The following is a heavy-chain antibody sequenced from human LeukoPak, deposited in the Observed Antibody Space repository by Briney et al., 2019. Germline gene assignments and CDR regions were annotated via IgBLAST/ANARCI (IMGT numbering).Heavy chain of an antibody. J-gene: IGHJ6*04. D-gene: IGHD3-10*02. CDR1: GFFFSDYY. CDR3: AELGITMIGGV. V-gene: IGHV3-11*04. CDR2: ITSSGSTI. Sequence: GGSLRLSCAASGFFFSDYYMFWIRQAPGKGLEWVSYITSSGSTIKYADSVKGRFTISRDNAKNSLYLQMNSLRAEDTAVYYCAELGITMIGGVWGKGTTVTISS.